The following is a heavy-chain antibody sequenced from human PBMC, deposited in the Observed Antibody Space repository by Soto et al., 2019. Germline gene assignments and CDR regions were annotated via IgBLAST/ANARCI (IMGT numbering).Heavy chain of an antibody. CDR2: INPSGGST. Sequence: GASVKVSCKASGYTFTSYYMHWVRQAPGQGLEWMGIINPSGGSTSYAQKFQGRVTMTRDTSTSTVYMELSSLRSEGTAVYYCARVRVRITIFGVVTDGGMDVWGQGTTVTVSS. CDR3: ARVRVRITIFGVVTDGGMDV. CDR1: GYTFTSYY. D-gene: IGHD3-3*01. V-gene: IGHV1-46*01. J-gene: IGHJ6*02.